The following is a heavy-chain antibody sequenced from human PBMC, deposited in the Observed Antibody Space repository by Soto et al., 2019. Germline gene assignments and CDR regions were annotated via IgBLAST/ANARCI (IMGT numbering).Heavy chain of an antibody. D-gene: IGHD3-22*01. V-gene: IGHV3-23*01. Sequence: EVQLLESGGGLVQPGGSLRLSCAASGFTFSSYAMSWVRQAPGKGLEWVSAISGSGGSTYYADSVKGRFTISRDNSKNTLDLQMHSLRAEYTAVYYCAKDHASTYYYDNSGYPPRPCDFDYWGQGTLVTVSS. CDR2: ISGSGGST. CDR3: AKDHASTYYYDNSGYPPRPCDFDY. CDR1: GFTFSSYA. J-gene: IGHJ4*02.